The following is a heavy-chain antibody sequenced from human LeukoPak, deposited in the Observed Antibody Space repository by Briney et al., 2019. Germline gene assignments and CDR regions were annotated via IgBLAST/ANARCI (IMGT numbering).Heavy chain of an antibody. D-gene: IGHD1-14*01. CDR3: ATDRSGWYKDAFDI. CDR2: FDPEDGET. J-gene: IGHJ3*02. CDR1: GYTLTELS. V-gene: IGHV1-24*01. Sequence: ASVKVSCKVSGYTLTELSMHWVRQAPGKGLEWMGGFDPEDGETIYAQKFQGRVTMTEDTSTDTAYMELSSLRSEDTAVYYCATDRSGWYKDAFDIWGQGTMLTVSS.